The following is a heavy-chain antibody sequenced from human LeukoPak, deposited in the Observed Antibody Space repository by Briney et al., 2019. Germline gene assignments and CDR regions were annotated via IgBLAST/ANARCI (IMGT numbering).Heavy chain of an antibody. CDR1: GGSITTSSYY. D-gene: IGHD2-21*01. Sequence: SETLSLTCSVSGGSITTSSYYWGWIRQPPEKGLEWIGSIYYSGSTYYNPSLKSRVTISVDTSKNQFSLKLSSVTAADTAVYYCARRVAYCGGDCYGVYFDYWGQGTLVTVSS. CDR2: IYYSGST. V-gene: IGHV4-39*01. CDR3: ARRVAYCGGDCYGVYFDY. J-gene: IGHJ4*02.